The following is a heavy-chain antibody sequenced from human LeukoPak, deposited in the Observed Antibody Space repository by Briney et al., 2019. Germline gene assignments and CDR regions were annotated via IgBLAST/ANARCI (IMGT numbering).Heavy chain of an antibody. CDR3: AKELAGADLT. CDR2: ISYDGSNK. CDR1: GFTFSSYG. V-gene: IGHV3-30*18. J-gene: IGHJ5*02. D-gene: IGHD1-26*01. Sequence: TGGSLRLSCAASGFTFSSYGIAWVRQAPGKGLEWVAVISYDGSNKYYEDSVEGRFTISRDNSKNTVYLQMNSLRSEDTAVYYCAKELAGADLTWGQGTQVTVSS.